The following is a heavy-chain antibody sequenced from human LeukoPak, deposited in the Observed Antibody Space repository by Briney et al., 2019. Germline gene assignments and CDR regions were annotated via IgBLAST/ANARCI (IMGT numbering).Heavy chain of an antibody. J-gene: IGHJ6*02. CDR2: ISSSSSTI. Sequence: GGSLKLSCAASVFTFSSHSMNWAREAPGKGLEWVSYISSSSSTIYYADSVKGRFTISRDNARNSLYLQMNSLRDEDTAVYYCARDYRAMDVWGRGTTVTVSS. CDR1: VFTFSSHS. V-gene: IGHV3-48*02. CDR3: ARDYRAMDV.